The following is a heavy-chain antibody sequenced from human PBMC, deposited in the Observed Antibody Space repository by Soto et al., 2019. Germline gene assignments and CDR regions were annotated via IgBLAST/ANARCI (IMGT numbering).Heavy chain of an antibody. D-gene: IGHD3-3*01. Sequence: QVQLQESGPGLVKPSQTLSLTCTVSGGSISSGGYYWSWIRQHPGKGLEWIGYIYYSGSTYYNPXLKXXXPISVDSSKNXXSXKXXSVTAADTAVYYCARDGGKDFWSGYSSSYYYGMDVWGQGTTVTVSS. CDR3: ARDGGKDFWSGYSSSYYYGMDV. J-gene: IGHJ6*02. V-gene: IGHV4-31*01. CDR2: IYYSGST. CDR1: GGSISSGGYY.